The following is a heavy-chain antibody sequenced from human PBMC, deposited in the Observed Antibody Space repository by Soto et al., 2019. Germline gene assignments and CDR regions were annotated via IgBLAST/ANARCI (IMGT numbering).Heavy chain of an antibody. CDR2: IHNSGPT. J-gene: IGHJ4*02. V-gene: IGHV4-30-4*08. D-gene: IGHD1-26*01. Sequence: SETLSLTCTVSGGPISSGDYYWSWIRQPPGKGLEWIAYIHNSGPTYHNPSLKSRVTISLDTSKNQFSLKLSSVTAADTAVYYCARVIVGATRHYFDYWGQGTLVTVSS. CDR3: ARVIVGATRHYFDY. CDR1: GGPISSGDYY.